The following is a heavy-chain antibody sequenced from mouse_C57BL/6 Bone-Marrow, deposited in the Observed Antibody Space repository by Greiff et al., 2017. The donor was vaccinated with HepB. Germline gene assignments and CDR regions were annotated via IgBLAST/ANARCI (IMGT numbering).Heavy chain of an antibody. V-gene: IGHV1-7*01. D-gene: IGHD1-1*01. Sequence: VHLVESGAELAKPGASVKLSCKASGYTFTSYWMHWVKQRPGQGLEWIGYINPSSGYTKYNQKFKDKATLTADKSSSTAYMQLSSLTYEDSAVYYCEAYYGSSPYYFDYWGQGTTLTVSS. CDR2: INPSSGYT. CDR3: EAYYGSSPYYFDY. CDR1: GYTFTSYW. J-gene: IGHJ2*01.